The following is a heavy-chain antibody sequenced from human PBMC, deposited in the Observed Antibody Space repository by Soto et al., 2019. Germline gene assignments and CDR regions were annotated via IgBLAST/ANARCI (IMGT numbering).Heavy chain of an antibody. CDR3: AKGLGMITFGGVVSEDGMDV. CDR1: GFTFSSYA. D-gene: IGHD3-16*01. Sequence: EVQLLESGGGLVQPGGSLRLSCAASGFTFSSYAMSWVRQAPGKGLEWVSAISGSGGSTYYADPVKGRFTISRDNSKNTLYLQMNSLRAEDTAVYYCAKGLGMITFGGVVSEDGMDVWGQGTTVTVSS. V-gene: IGHV3-23*01. CDR2: ISGSGGST. J-gene: IGHJ6*02.